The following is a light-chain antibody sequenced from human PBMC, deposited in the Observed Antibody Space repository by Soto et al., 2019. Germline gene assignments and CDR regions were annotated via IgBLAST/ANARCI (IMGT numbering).Light chain of an antibody. CDR3: QSYDSTLSARYV. V-gene: IGLV1-40*01. CDR1: SSNIGANDD. CDR2: GNS. J-gene: IGLJ1*01. Sequence: QSVLTQPPSVSGAPGQRVTISCTGSSSNIGANDDVHWYQQRPGTAPKLLIFGNSNRPSGVPDRFSGSKSGTSASLAITGLQAEDEGDYYCQSYDSTLSARYVFGTGTKLTVL.